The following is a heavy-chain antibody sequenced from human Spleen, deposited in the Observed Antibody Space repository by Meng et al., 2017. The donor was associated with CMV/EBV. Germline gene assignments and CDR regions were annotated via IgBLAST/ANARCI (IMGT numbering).Heavy chain of an antibody. D-gene: IGHD6-6*01. Sequence: SETLSLTCAVYGGSFSGYYWSWIRQPPGKGLEWIGEINHSGSTNYNPSLKSRVTISVDTSKNQFSLKLSSVTAADTAVYYCARARRKGELAVRGYYYYYYGMDVWGQGTTVTVSS. CDR1: GGSFSGYY. V-gene: IGHV4-34*01. CDR2: INHSGST. CDR3: ARARRKGELAVRGYYYYYYGMDV. J-gene: IGHJ6*02.